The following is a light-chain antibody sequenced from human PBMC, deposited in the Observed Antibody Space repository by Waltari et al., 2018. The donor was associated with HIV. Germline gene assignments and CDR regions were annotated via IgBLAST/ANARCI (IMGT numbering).Light chain of an antibody. J-gene: IGLJ2*01. V-gene: IGLV2-14*01. CDR2: EVS. CDR1: SSDVGGYNN. Sequence: QSALTQPASVSGSPGQSITISCTGTSSDVGGYNNVSWYQQHPGNAPKLMIYEVSNRPAGVSTRFSVSKAGNTASLTISGLQAEDEADYYCSSYTSSSTLVFGGGTKLTVL. CDR3: SSYTSSSTLV.